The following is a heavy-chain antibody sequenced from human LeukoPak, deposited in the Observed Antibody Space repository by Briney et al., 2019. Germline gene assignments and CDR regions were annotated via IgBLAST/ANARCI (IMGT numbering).Heavy chain of an antibody. CDR1: GFTFSSYE. Sequence: GGSLRLSCAVSGFTFSSYEMNWVRQAPGKGLEWVSYISSSGDTIYYADSVRGRFTISRDNSKNTLFLHMNSLRAEDTAVYFCAKDSSVPYGITNWGQGTLVTVS. CDR2: ISSSGDTI. J-gene: IGHJ4*02. D-gene: IGHD4-17*01. V-gene: IGHV3-48*03. CDR3: AKDSSVPYGITN.